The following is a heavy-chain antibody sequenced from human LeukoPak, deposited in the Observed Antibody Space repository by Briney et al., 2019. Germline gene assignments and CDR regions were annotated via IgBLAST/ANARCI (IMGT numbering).Heavy chain of an antibody. D-gene: IGHD2-2*02. Sequence: SETLSLTCAVYDGLFSGYYWSWIRQPPGMGLEWIGEVNHSGTTNYNPSLKSRVTISVDTSKSQFSLKLTSVIAADTAVYYCARVPDCSTTSCYTLGWLDPWGQGTLVTVSS. CDR1: DGLFSGYY. CDR2: VNHSGTT. V-gene: IGHV4-34*01. CDR3: ARVPDCSTTSCYTLGWLDP. J-gene: IGHJ5*02.